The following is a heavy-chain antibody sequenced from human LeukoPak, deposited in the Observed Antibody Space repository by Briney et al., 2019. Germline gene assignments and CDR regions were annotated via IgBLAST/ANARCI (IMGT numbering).Heavy chain of an antibody. CDR2: INHSGST. D-gene: IGHD1-26*01. V-gene: IGHV4-34*01. Sequence: SETLSLTCAVYGGSFSGYYWSWIRQPPGKGLEWIGEINHSGSTNYNPSLKSRVTISVDTPKNQFSLKLSSVTAADTAVYYCARGWSGAFDYWGQGTLVTVSS. CDR3: ARGWSGAFDY. J-gene: IGHJ4*02. CDR1: GGSFSGYY.